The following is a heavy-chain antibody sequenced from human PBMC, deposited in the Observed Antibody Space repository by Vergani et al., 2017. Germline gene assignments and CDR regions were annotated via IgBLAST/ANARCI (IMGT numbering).Heavy chain of an antibody. CDR2: IKQDGSEK. J-gene: IGHJ4*02. V-gene: IGHV3-7*03. CDR1: GFTFSSYA. Sequence: EVQLLESGGGLVQPGGSLRLSCAASGFTFSSYAMSWVRQAPGKGLEWVANIKQDGSEKYYVDSVKGRFTISRDNAKNSLYLQMNSLRAEDTAVYYCARDRLTYDTDYGDYDFGYWGQGTLVTVSS. CDR3: ARDRLTYDTDYGDYDFGY. D-gene: IGHD4-17*01.